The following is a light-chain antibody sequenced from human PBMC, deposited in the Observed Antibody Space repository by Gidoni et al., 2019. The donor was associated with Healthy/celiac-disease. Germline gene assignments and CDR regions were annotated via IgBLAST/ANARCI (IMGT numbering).Light chain of an antibody. J-gene: IGKJ1*01. CDR2: AAS. V-gene: IGKV1-8*01. CDR3: QKYYSYPWT. Sequence: IRMTQSPSSFSASTGDRVTITCLASQCIISYLAWYQHKPGKAPKLLIYAASTLQSGVPSRFSGSGSGTDFTLTISCLQSEDFATYYCQKYYSYPWTCXXXTKVEIK. CDR1: QCIISY.